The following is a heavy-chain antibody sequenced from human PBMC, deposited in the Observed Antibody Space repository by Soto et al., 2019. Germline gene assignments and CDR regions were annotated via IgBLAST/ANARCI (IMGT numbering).Heavy chain of an antibody. CDR3: ARGSTWQGPDGLDA. D-gene: IGHD1-26*01. CDR1: GDSVSNTGYC. J-gene: IGHJ5*02. V-gene: IGHV4-39*01. Sequence: SETLSLTCPVSGDSVSNTGYCWGWIRQSPGKRLEWIGTVSFSGSKYYTPSLRSRVTFSLDTSKTLISLKLRSVTVSETSLQDCARGSTWQGPDGLDAGGQGTVVTVAS. CDR2: VSFSGSK.